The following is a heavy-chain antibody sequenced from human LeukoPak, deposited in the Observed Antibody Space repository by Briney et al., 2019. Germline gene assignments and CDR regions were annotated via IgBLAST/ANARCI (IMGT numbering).Heavy chain of an antibody. D-gene: IGHD6-19*01. Sequence: PGRSLRLSCAASGFTFSSCGMHWVRQAPGKGLGWVAVISYDGSNKYYADSVKGRFTISRDNSKNTLYLQMNSLRAEDTAVYYCAKGESSASWGQGTLVTVSS. CDR1: GFTFSSCG. CDR2: ISYDGSNK. J-gene: IGHJ4*02. V-gene: IGHV3-30*18. CDR3: AKGESSAS.